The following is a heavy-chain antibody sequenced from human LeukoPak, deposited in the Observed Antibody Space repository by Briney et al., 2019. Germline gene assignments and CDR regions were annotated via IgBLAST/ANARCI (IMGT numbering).Heavy chain of an antibody. CDR1: GYTFTGYY. Sequence: WASVKISCKASGYTFTGYYMHWVRQAPGQGLEWMGWINPNSGGTNYAQKFQGRVTMTRDTSISTVYMQLSRLRSDDTAAYYCATDWNRDDYNSHYWGQGTLVTVSS. V-gene: IGHV1-2*02. D-gene: IGHD5-24*01. CDR2: INPNSGGT. J-gene: IGHJ4*02. CDR3: ATDWNRDDYNSHY.